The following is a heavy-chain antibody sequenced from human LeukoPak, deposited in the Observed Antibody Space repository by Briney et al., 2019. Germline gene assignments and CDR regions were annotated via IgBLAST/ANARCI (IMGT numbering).Heavy chain of an antibody. CDR1: GGSISSYY. J-gene: IGHJ3*02. Sequence: SETLSLTCTVSGGSISSYYWSWIRQPPGKGLEWIGYIYYSGSTNYNPSLKSRVTISVDTSKNQFSLKLSSVTAADTAVYYCARAGSTVSYAFDIWGQGTMVTVSS. CDR3: ARAGSTVSYAFDI. CDR2: IYYSGST. V-gene: IGHV4-59*12. D-gene: IGHD4-17*01.